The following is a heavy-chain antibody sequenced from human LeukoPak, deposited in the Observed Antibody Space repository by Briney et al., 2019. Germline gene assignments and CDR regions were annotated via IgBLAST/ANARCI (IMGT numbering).Heavy chain of an antibody. CDR1: GYTFTGYY. Sequence: ASVKVSCKASGYTFTGYYMHWVRQAPGQGLEWMGWISAYNGNTNYAQKLQGRVTMTTDTSTSTAYMELRSLRSDDTAVYYCARDLDYDFWSGYYKGDAFDIWGQGTMVTVSS. J-gene: IGHJ3*02. V-gene: IGHV1-18*04. CDR3: ARDLDYDFWSGYYKGDAFDI. CDR2: ISAYNGNT. D-gene: IGHD3-3*01.